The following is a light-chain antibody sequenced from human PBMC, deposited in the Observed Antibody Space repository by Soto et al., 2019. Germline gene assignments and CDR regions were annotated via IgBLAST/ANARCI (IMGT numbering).Light chain of an antibody. CDR1: SSDVGGYNF. V-gene: IGLV2-8*01. CDR2: EVS. Sequence: QSVLTQPPSASGSPGQSVTISCTGTSSDVGGYNFVSWYQQHPGKVPKPVIFEVSKRPSGVPDRFSGSKSGNTASLTVSGLQAEDEADYHCSSFGGGNTVLFGGGTQLT. CDR3: SSFGGGNTVL. J-gene: IGLJ3*02.